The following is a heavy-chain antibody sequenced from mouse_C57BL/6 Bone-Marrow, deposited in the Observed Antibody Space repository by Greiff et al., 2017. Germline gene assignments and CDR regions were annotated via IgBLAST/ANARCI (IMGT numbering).Heavy chain of an antibody. Sequence: QVQLQQPGAELVKPGASVKMSCKASGYTFTSYWITWVKQRPGQGLEWIGDIYPGSGSTNYNEKFKSKATLTVDTSSSTDYMQLSSLTSEDAAVYYCARSAYYSNYWYFDVWGTGTTVTGSS. J-gene: IGHJ1*03. CDR3: ARSAYYSNYWYFDV. CDR1: GYTFTSYW. D-gene: IGHD2-5*01. CDR2: IYPGSGST. V-gene: IGHV1-55*01.